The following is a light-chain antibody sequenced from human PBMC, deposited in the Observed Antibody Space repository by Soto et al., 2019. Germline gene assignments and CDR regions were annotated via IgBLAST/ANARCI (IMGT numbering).Light chain of an antibody. Sequence: IGLTQSPGTVSLSPGERATLSCRASQSVSTNYLAWYQQKPGQAPRLLIYGTSARATGIPATFSGSGSGTEFTLTISSLQSEDFAIYYCQQYDNWPSVTFGGGTKVDIK. V-gene: IGKV3-15*01. CDR3: QQYDNWPSVT. J-gene: IGKJ4*01. CDR1: QSVSTN. CDR2: GTS.